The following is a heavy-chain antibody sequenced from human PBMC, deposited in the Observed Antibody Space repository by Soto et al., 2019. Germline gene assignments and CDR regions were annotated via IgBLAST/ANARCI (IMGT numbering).Heavy chain of an antibody. CDR3: ASAGQQGYYYYYGMDV. D-gene: IGHD6-13*01. V-gene: IGHV4-4*07. CDR2: IYTTGST. J-gene: IGHJ6*02. CDR1: GGSISSYY. Sequence: PSETLSLTCTVPGGSISSYYWSWIRQPAGKGLEWIGRIYTTGSTNSNPSLKSRVTMSVDTSKNQSSLKLSSVTAADTAVYYCASAGQQGYYYYYGMDVWGQGTTVTVSS.